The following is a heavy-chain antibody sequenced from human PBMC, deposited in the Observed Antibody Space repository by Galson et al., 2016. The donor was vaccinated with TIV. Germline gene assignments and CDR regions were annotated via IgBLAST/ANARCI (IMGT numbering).Heavy chain of an antibody. CDR3: ARIHRSYGMDI. D-gene: IGHD5-18*01. Sequence: SLRLSCAASGFTFSSYGMHWVRQAPGKGLEWVAIISYDGSDKDYTDSVKSRFTISRDKSKNTLYLQMDSVRVEDTATYYCARIHRSYGMDIWGQGTTVTVSS. V-gene: IGHV3-33*01. J-gene: IGHJ6*02. CDR1: GFTFSSYG. CDR2: ISYDGSDK.